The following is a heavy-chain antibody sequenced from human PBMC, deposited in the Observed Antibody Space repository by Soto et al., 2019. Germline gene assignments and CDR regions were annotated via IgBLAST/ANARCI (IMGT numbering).Heavy chain of an antibody. Sequence: ASVKVSCKASGYTFTNSYIHWVRQAPGQGLEWMGVISPSGDITIYAQKFQGRITMARDTSTSTVYMELSSLRSEDTAVYYCARGRSRLDYYNSSAYYRIDYWGQGTLVTVSS. CDR3: ARGRSRLDYYNSSAYYRIDY. CDR2: ISPSGDIT. CDR1: GYTFTNSY. J-gene: IGHJ4*02. V-gene: IGHV1-46*01. D-gene: IGHD3-22*01.